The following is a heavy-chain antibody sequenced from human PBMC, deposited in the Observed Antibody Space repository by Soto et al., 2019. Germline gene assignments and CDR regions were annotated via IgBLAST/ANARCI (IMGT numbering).Heavy chain of an antibody. J-gene: IGHJ4*02. Sequence: GGSLRLSCAAAGFTFDDYGMSWVRQAPGKGLEWVSGINWNGGSTGYADSVKGRFTISRDNAKNSLYLQMNSLRAEDTALYYCARLYSSGWYGPGRYWGQGTLVTVSS. CDR1: GFTFDDYG. CDR3: ARLYSSGWYGPGRY. CDR2: INWNGGST. D-gene: IGHD6-19*01. V-gene: IGHV3-20*04.